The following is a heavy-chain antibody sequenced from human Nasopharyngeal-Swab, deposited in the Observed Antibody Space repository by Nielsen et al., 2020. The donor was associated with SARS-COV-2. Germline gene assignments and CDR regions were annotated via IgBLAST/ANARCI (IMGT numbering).Heavy chain of an antibody. CDR2: IDWDDDK. CDR3: ARTKRRGYSGYGFDY. J-gene: IGHJ4*02. Sequence: WIRQPPGKALEWLALIDWDDDKYYSTSLKTRLTISKDTSKSQVVLTMTNMDPVDTATYYCARTKRRGYSGYGFDYWGQGTLVTVSS. V-gene: IGHV2-70*01. D-gene: IGHD5-12*01.